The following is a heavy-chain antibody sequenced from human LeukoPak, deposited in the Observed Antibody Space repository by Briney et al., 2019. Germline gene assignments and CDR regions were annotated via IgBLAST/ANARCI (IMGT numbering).Heavy chain of an antibody. V-gene: IGHV1-46*01. D-gene: IGHD5-12*01. J-gene: IGHJ4*02. CDR2: INPSGGST. CDR3: ARGGSGSGYSGPGLLGY. CDR1: GYTFTSYY. Sequence: ASVKVSCKASGYTFTSYYMHWVRQAPGQGLEWMGIINPSGGSTSYAQKFQGRVTMTRDTSTSTVYMELSSLRSEDTAVYYCARGGSGSGYSGPGLLGYWGQGTLVTVSS.